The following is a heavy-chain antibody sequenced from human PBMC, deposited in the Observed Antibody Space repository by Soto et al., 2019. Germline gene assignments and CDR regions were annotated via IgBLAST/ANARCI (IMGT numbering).Heavy chain of an antibody. CDR1: GYTRTDNG. J-gene: IGHJ4*02. CDR2: INPKGGT. Sequence: GASVKVSCNACGYTRTDNGRDWGREGAGQGLGWMGWINPKGGTNEAEKFQGRVTMTRDTSISTAYMELSRLRSDATAVYYCARSLTPLTTSLDYWRQGTLVTASS. V-gene: IGHV1-2*02. D-gene: IGHD4-17*01. CDR3: ARSLTPLTTSLDY.